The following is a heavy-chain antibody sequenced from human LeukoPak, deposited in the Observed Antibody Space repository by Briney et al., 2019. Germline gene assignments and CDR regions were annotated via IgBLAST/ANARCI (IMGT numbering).Heavy chain of an antibody. D-gene: IGHD3-9*01. CDR2: ISGSDST. Sequence: GGSLRLSCAASGFTFSNYAMSWVRQAPGKGLEWVSGISGSDSTYYTDSVKGRFTIPRDNSKNTLYLQMNTLRAEDTAVYYCAKGVRFLDWWILDYWGQGTLVTVSS. CDR1: GFTFSNYA. CDR3: AKGVRFLDWWILDY. V-gene: IGHV3-23*01. J-gene: IGHJ4*02.